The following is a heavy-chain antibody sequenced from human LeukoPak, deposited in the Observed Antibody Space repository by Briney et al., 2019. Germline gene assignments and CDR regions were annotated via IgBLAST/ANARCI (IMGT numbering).Heavy chain of an antibody. CDR2: IYGGGST. CDR3: ARVSRPSLGRGGNHVSYFDL. Sequence: GGSLRLSCAASGXTFSSYAMSWVRQAPGKGLEWVSVIYGGGSTYYADSVKGRFTISRDNSKSTVYLQMNSLRAEDTAVYYCARVSRPSLGRGGNHVSYFDLWGRGTLVTVSS. CDR1: GXTFSSYA. D-gene: IGHD2-15*01. J-gene: IGHJ2*01. V-gene: IGHV3-53*01.